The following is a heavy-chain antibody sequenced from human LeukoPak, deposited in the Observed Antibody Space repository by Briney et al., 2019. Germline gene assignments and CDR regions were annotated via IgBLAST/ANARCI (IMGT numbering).Heavy chain of an antibody. CDR2: IYSGGST. Sequence: PGGSLRLSCAASGFTVSSNYMSWVRQAPGKGLEWVSVIYSGGSTYYADSVKGRFTISRDNSKSTLYLQMNSLRAEDTAVYYCARVRVDDFWSGYPLLDAFDIWGQGTMVTVSS. J-gene: IGHJ3*02. D-gene: IGHD3-3*01. CDR1: GFTVSSNY. V-gene: IGHV3-53*01. CDR3: ARVRVDDFWSGYPLLDAFDI.